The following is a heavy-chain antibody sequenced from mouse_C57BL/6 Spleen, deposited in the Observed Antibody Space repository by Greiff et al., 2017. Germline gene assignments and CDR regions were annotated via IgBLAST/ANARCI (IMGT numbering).Heavy chain of an antibody. D-gene: IGHD2-4*01. CDR2: ILPGSGST. J-gene: IGHJ3*01. CDR1: GYTFTGYW. Sequence: VQLQQSGAELMKPGASVKLSCKATGYTFTGYWIEWVKQRPGHGLEWIGEILPGSGSTNYNEKFKGKATFTADTSSNTAYMRLSSLTTEDSAIYYCASRHHDYDWFAYWGQGTLVTVSA. V-gene: IGHV1-9*01. CDR3: ASRHHDYDWFAY.